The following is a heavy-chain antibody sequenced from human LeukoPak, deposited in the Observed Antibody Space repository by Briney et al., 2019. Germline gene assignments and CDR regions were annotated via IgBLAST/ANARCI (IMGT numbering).Heavy chain of an antibody. V-gene: IGHV1-2*02. Sequence: ASVRVSCKASGYTFTGYYMHWVRQAPGQGLEWMGWINPNSGGTNYAQKFQGRVTMTRDTSISTAYMELSRLRSDDTAVYYCARDRTGEGNIDYWGQGTLVTVSS. J-gene: IGHJ4*02. CDR2: INPNSGGT. D-gene: IGHD2/OR15-2a*01. CDR1: GYTFTGYY. CDR3: ARDRTGEGNIDY.